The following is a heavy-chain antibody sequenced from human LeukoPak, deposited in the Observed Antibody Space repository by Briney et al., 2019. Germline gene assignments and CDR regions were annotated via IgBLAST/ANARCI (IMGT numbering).Heavy chain of an antibody. J-gene: IGHJ5*01. CDR2: IYYSGST. CDR1: GGSISSSSYY. V-gene: IGHV4-39*01. Sequence: SETLSLTCTVSGGSISSSSYYWGWIRQPPGKGLEWIGSIYYSGSTYYNPSLKSRVTISVDTSKNQFSLKLSSVTAADTAVYYCARLGLFYWFDSWGQGTLVTVSS. D-gene: IGHD1-26*01. CDR3: ARLGLFYWFDS.